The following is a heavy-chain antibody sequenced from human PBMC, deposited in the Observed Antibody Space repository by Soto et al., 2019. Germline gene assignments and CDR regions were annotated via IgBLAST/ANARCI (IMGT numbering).Heavy chain of an antibody. Sequence: QVQLVQSGAEVKKPGSSVKVSCKASGGTFSSYAISWVRQAPGQGLEWMGGIIPIFGTANYAQKFQGRVTITADESTSKAYMELSSLRSEDTAVYYCARDRSRDYYDSSGYSDWFDPWGQGTLVTVSS. V-gene: IGHV1-69*01. CDR1: GGTFSSYA. CDR3: ARDRSRDYYDSSGYSDWFDP. D-gene: IGHD3-22*01. CDR2: IIPIFGTA. J-gene: IGHJ5*02.